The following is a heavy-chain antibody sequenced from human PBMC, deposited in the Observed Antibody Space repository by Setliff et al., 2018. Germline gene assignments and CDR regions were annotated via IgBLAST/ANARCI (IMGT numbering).Heavy chain of an antibody. J-gene: IGHJ5*02. Sequence: SETLSLTCTVSGGSISPYFWSWIRQPPGKGLEWIGYIYHNGNTNFNPSLKTRLTMSVDTSKNQFALNLRSVTAADTAVYYCARVTNWGLDLRFDPWGQGALVTVS. V-gene: IGHV4-59*01. CDR1: GGSISPYF. D-gene: IGHD7-27*01. CDR2: IYHNGNT. CDR3: ARVTNWGLDLRFDP.